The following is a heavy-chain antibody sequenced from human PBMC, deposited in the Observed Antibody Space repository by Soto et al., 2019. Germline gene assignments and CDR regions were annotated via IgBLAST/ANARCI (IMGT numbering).Heavy chain of an antibody. CDR1: GGTFSSYA. J-gene: IGHJ4*02. Sequence: QVQLVQSGAEVKKPGSSVKVSCKASGGTFSSYAISWVRQVPGQGLEWMGGIIPIFGTANYAQKFQGRVTITADEPTSTAYMELSSLRTEDTAVYYFARVSGGNSLFDYWGQGTLVTVSS. D-gene: IGHD3-10*01. V-gene: IGHV1-69*01. CDR3: ARVSGGNSLFDY. CDR2: IIPIFGTA.